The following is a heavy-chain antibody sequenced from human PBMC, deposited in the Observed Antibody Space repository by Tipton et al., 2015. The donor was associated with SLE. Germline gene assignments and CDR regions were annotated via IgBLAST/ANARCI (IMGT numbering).Heavy chain of an antibody. CDR3: ARDPRGADAFDI. Sequence: TLSLTCTVSDGSISDYYWTWIRQPAGEGLEWIGRIYASGSTNYNPSLRSRVAMSVDTSKSHFSLKLSSVTAADTAVYYCARDPRGADAFDIWGQGTMVTVSS. CDR1: DGSISDYY. CDR2: IYASGST. V-gene: IGHV4-4*07. J-gene: IGHJ3*02.